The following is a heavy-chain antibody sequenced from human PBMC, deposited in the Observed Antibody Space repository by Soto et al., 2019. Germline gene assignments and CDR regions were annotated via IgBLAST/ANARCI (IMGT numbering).Heavy chain of an antibody. CDR1: GFTVSSNY. D-gene: IGHD3-22*01. J-gene: IGHJ6*02. V-gene: IGHV3-53*01. CDR3: ARGPAIDYGMDV. CDR2: IYSGGST. Sequence: EVQLVESGGGLIQPGGSLRLSCAASGFTVSSNYMSWLGQAPGKGLEWVSVIYSGGSTYYADSVKGRFTISRDNSKNTLYLQMNSLRAEDTAVYYCARGPAIDYGMDVWGQGTTVTVSS.